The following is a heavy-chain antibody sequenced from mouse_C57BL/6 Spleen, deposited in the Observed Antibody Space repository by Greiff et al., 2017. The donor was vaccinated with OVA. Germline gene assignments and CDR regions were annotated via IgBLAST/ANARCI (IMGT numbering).Heavy chain of an antibody. V-gene: IGHV1-50*01. J-gene: IGHJ2*01. CDR3: ARRLGRGYFDY. CDR2: IDPSDSYT. CDR1: GYTFTSYW. D-gene: IGHD4-1*01. Sequence: QVQLQQPGAELVKPGASVKLSCKASGYTFTSYWMQWVKQRPGQGLEWIGEIDPSDSYTNYNQKFKGKATLTVYTSSSTAYMQLSSLTSEDSAVYYCARRLGRGYFDYWGQGTTLTVST.